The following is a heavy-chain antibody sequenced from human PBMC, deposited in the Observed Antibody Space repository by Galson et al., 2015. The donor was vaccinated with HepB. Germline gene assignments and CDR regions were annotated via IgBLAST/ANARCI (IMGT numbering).Heavy chain of an antibody. V-gene: IGHV4-34*01. CDR2: INHSGST. CDR3: ASFYGAKGVCYPDY. CDR1: GGSFSGYY. J-gene: IGHJ4*02. D-gene: IGHD2-8*01. Sequence: SETLSLTCAVYGGSFSGYYWSWIRQPPGKGLEWIGEINHSGSTNYNPSLKSRVTISVDTSKNQFSLKLSSVTAADTAVYYCASFYGAKGVCYPDYWGQGTLVTVSS.